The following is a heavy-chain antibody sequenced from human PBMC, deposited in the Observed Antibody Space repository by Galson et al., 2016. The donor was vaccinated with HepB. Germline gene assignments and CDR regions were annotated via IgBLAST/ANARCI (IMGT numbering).Heavy chain of an antibody. J-gene: IGHJ4*02. CDR3: ARAGQLGPDGGHAFDY. CDR2: ISRSGGYL. D-gene: IGHD3-16*01. V-gene: IGHV3-21*01. CDR1: GFIFSDYS. Sequence: SLRLSCAASGFIFSDYSMNWVRRAPGKGLEWVSSISRSGGYLYYADSVKGRFTISRDNAKNSLFLQMNSLRAEDTAVYFCARAGQLGPDGGHAFDYWGQGTLVTVSS.